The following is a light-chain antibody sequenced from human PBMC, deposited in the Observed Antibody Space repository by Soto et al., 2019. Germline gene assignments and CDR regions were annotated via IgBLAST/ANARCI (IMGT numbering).Light chain of an antibody. J-gene: IGKJ3*01. Sequence: EIVLTQSPGTLSLSPGERATLSCRASQRLSSSYLAWYQQKPGQAPRLLIYGASSRATGIPDRFSGGGSGADFTLTISRLEPEDFAVYYCQQYGSSPFTFGPGTKVDIK. V-gene: IGKV3-20*01. CDR3: QQYGSSPFT. CDR1: QRLSSSY. CDR2: GAS.